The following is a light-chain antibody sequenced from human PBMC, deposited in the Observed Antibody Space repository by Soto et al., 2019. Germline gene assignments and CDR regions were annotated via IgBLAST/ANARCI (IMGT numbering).Light chain of an antibody. CDR2: AAS. Sequence: DVQMTQSPSALSGSVGGGVTITFLASQGISSYLNWYQQKPGKAPKVLIYAASSLQSGVPSRFSGSGSETDFTLTISSLQPEDFATYSCQQSNSITWTFGQGTKVDIK. CDR1: QGISSY. J-gene: IGKJ1*01. CDR3: QQSNSITWT. V-gene: IGKV1-39*01.